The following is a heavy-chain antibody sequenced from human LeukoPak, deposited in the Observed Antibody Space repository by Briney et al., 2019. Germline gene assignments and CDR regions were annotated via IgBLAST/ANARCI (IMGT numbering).Heavy chain of an antibody. V-gene: IGHV3-48*01. CDR2: ISSSSSTI. J-gene: IGHJ4*02. Sequence: GGSLRLSCAASGFTFSRYSMNWVRQAPGKGLEWVSYISSSSSTIDYTDSVKGRFTISRDTAKNSLYLQMNSLRAEDTAVYYCARQFTANFALDYWGQGTLVTVSS. CDR1: GFTFSRYS. D-gene: IGHD3-9*01. CDR3: ARQFTANFALDY.